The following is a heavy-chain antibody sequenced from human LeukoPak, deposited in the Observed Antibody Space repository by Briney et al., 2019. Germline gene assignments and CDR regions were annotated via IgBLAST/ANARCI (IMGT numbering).Heavy chain of an antibody. CDR2: IRSTGNYR. CDR1: GFTLSSFD. J-gene: IGHJ4*02. Sequence: GGSLRLSCAASGFTLSSFDMNWVRQAPGKGLEWVSSIRSTGNYRYYADSVKGRFTISRDNAKNSLYLQMNSLRAEDTAVYYCVRDSGWYTHDYWGQGTLVTVSS. V-gene: IGHV3-21*01. D-gene: IGHD6-19*01. CDR3: VRDSGWYTHDY.